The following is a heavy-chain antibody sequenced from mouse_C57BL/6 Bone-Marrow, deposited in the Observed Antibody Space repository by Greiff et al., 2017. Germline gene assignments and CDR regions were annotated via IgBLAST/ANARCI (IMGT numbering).Heavy chain of an antibody. Sequence: VQLQQSGTVLARPGASVKMSCKTSGYTFTSYWMHWVKQRPGQGLEWIGAIYPGNSDTSYNQKFKGKAKLTAVTSSSTAYMELSSLTNEDSAVYYCTRGSYGNLLGDYAMDYWGQGTSVTVSS. CDR3: TRGSYGNLLGDYAMDY. CDR2: IYPGNSDT. V-gene: IGHV1-5*01. CDR1: GYTFTSYW. D-gene: IGHD2-1*01. J-gene: IGHJ4*01.